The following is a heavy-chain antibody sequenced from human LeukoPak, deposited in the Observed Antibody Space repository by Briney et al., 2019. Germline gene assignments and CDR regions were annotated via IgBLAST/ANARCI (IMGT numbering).Heavy chain of an antibody. CDR2: INPSGGSA. CDR3: ARDPHYYDSSGSAHDY. J-gene: IGHJ4*02. V-gene: IGHV1-46*01. CDR1: GYTFTSYY. Sequence: GASVKVSCKASGYTFTSYYMHWVRQAPGQGLEWMGIINPSGGSASYAQKFQGRVTMTRDTSTSTVYMELSSLRSEDTAVYYCARDPHYYDSSGSAHDYWGQGTLVTVSS. D-gene: IGHD3-22*01.